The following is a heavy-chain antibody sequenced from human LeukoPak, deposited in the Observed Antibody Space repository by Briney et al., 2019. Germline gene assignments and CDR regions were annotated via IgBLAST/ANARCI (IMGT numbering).Heavy chain of an antibody. J-gene: IGHJ4*02. CDR1: GGTFSSYA. CDR2: IIPILGIA. V-gene: IGHV1-69*04. CDR3: ASLRGGYGGNYYFDY. Sequence: GASVKVSCKASGGTFSSYAISWVRQAPGQGLEWMGRIIPILGIANYAQKFQGRVTITADKSTSTAYMELSSLKASDTAMYYCASLRGGYGGNYYFDYWGQGTLVTVSS. D-gene: IGHD4-23*01.